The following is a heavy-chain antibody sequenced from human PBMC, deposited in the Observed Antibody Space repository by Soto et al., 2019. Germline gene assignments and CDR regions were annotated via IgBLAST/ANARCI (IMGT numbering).Heavy chain of an antibody. CDR1: GFTFSTYS. D-gene: IGHD6-19*01. CDR2: ISSSSSTI. V-gene: IGHV3-48*02. J-gene: IGHJ4*02. Sequence: EVQLVESGGGLVHPGGSLRRSCAASGFTFSTYSMNWVRQAPGKGLEWVSYISSSSSTIYYVDSVKGRFTISRDNAKNSLYLQMTSLRDEDTAVYYCARDRESGWYGDYWCQGTLVTVS. CDR3: ARDRESGWYGDY.